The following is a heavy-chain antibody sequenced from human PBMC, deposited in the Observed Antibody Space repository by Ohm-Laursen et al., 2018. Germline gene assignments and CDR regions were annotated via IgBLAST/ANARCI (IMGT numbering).Heavy chain of an antibody. D-gene: IGHD3-22*01. Sequence: SLRLSCAASGFTFSSYSMNWVRQAPGKGLEWVSSISSSSSYIYYADSVKGRFTISRDNAKNSLYLQMNSLRAEDTAVYYCARGITMIVTDAFDIWGQGTMVTVSS. CDR3: ARGITMIVTDAFDI. CDR1: GFTFSSYS. V-gene: IGHV3-21*01. CDR2: ISSSSSYI. J-gene: IGHJ3*02.